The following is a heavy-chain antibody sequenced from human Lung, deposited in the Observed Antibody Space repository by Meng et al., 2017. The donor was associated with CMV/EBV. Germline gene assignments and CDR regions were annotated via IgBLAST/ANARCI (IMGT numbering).Heavy chain of an antibody. CDR2: ISYDGNSQ. D-gene: IGHD1-26*01. J-gene: IGHJ4*02. CDR1: GFTFNTHG. CDR3: ARGLVGASGVF. V-gene: IGHV3-30-3*01. Sequence: GGSLRLSCAASGFTFNTHGIRWVRQAPGKGLEWVALISYDGNSQYYADSVKGRFTVSRDNLQMNSLRPEDTAIYYCARGLVGASGVFWGQGTLVTVSS.